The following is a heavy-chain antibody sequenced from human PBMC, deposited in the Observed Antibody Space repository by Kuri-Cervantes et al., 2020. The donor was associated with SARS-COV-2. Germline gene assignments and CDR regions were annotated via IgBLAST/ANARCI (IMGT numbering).Heavy chain of an antibody. D-gene: IGHD7-27*01. Sequence: GESLKISCAASGFTFSSYAMHWVRQAPGKGLEWVAVISYDGSNKYYADSVKGRFTISRDNSKNMLYLQMSSLRAEDTAVYYCARDLRLGKSLDYWGQGTLVTVSS. CDR2: ISYDGSNK. CDR3: ARDLRLGKSLDY. V-gene: IGHV3-30-3*01. CDR1: GFTFSSYA. J-gene: IGHJ4*02.